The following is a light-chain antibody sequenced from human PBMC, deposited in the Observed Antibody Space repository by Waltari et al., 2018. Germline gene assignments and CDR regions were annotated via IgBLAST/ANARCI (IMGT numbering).Light chain of an antibody. J-gene: IGKJ2*01. Sequence: IVLTQSPATLSVSPGEEATLACRASQRIATNVAWYQQKPGQGARLLLPEASTRVACVPARCSGGGSGTEFTLTISSLQSEDVAVYYCQRYNHYYSFGQGTRLEIK. CDR3: QRYNHYYS. V-gene: IGKV3-15*01. CDR1: QRIATN. CDR2: EAS.